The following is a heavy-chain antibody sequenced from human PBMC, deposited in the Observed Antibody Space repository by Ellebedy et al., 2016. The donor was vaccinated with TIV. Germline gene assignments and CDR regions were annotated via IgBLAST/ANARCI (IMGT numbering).Heavy chain of an antibody. V-gene: IGHV3-72*01. Sequence: GESLKISXAASGFTFSSYAMSWVRQAPGKGLEWVGRIRSKLRGYTTEYAASVRGRFTISRDDSTNSLYLQMNSLKTEDTAVYYCARAPGAGSRWGQGTLVTVSS. CDR3: ARAPGAGSR. CDR1: GFTFSSYA. J-gene: IGHJ4*02. D-gene: IGHD3-10*01. CDR2: IRSKLRGYTT.